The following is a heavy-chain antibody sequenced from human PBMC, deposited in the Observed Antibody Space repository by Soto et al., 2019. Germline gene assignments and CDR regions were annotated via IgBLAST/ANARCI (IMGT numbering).Heavy chain of an antibody. J-gene: IGHJ4*02. D-gene: IGHD3-9*01. CDR3: AKTQLRYFDWLLKGIDY. V-gene: IGHV3-30*18. CDR1: GFTFSSYG. Sequence: GGSLRLSCAASGFTFSSYGMHWVRQAPGKGLEWVAVISYDGSNKYYADSVKGRFTISRDNSKNTLYLQMNSLRAEDTAVYYCAKTQLRYFDWLLKGIDYWGQETLVTVS. CDR2: ISYDGSNK.